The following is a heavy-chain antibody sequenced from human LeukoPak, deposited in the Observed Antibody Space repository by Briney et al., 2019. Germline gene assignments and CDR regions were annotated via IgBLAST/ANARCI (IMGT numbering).Heavy chain of an antibody. CDR1: GFTFISYA. CDR3: AKTSLSDPSGHYYYMDV. V-gene: IGHV3-23*01. CDR2: ISGSGGST. D-gene: IGHD3-3*01. Sequence: GGSLRLSCAASGFTFISYAMSWVRQAPGKGLEWVSAISGSGGSTYYADSVKGRFTISRDNSQNTVSLQLNNLRIEDTALYYCAKTSLSDPSGHYYYMDVWGKGTTVTVSS. J-gene: IGHJ6*03.